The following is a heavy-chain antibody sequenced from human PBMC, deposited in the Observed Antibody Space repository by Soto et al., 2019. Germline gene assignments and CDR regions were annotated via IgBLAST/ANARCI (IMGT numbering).Heavy chain of an antibody. J-gene: IGHJ5*02. CDR1: GASIRSTDYY. V-gene: IGHV4-30-4*01. CDR2: VYYTGST. CDR3: VRTAREGAVAPHWFDR. Sequence: SETLSLTCTVSGASIRSTDYYWSWIRQAPGKGLAWIGYVYYTGSTYYNPSLMSRLTISVDTSKNQFSLKLTSVTAAETAVYYCVRTAREGAVAPHWFDRWGQGTQVTVSS. D-gene: IGHD2-21*02.